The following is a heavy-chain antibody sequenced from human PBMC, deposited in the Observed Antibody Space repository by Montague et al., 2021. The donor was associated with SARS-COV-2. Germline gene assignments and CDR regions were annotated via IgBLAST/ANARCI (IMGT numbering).Heavy chain of an antibody. CDR3: AGNPGEDYGMDV. V-gene: IGHV4-4*07. Sequence: SETLSLTCNVSGGSIRNNYWSWIRQPPGQGLEWIGRIYSSGSSNYNPSLKTRITLSVDTSKNQLSLRLNSVTATDTAGYYCAGNPGEDYGMDVWGQGTTVTVSS. D-gene: IGHD3-16*01. J-gene: IGHJ6*02. CDR1: GGSIRNNY. CDR2: IYSSGSS.